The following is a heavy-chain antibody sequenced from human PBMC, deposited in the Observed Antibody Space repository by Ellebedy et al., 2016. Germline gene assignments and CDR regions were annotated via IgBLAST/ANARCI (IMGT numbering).Heavy chain of an antibody. CDR1: GGSIRNYY. CDR3: ASSLVYSSSPYYYYYIDV. CDR2: VYWSGST. V-gene: IGHV4-59*12. D-gene: IGHD6-6*01. Sequence: SETLSLTXTVSGGSIRNYYWSWIRQTPGKGLEWIAYVYWSGSTDYNPSLKSRVTISLDTSKNQFSLKLTSVTAADTAVYYCASSLVYSSSPYYYYYIDVWGKGTTVTVSS. J-gene: IGHJ6*03.